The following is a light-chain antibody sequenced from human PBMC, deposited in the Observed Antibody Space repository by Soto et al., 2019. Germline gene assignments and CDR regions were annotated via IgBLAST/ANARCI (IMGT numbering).Light chain of an antibody. CDR1: SSDVGGYNY. CDR2: DVS. V-gene: IGLV2-14*01. CDR3: SSYTSSSTLYV. J-gene: IGLJ1*01. Sequence: QSVLTQPASVSGSPGQSINISCTGTSSDVGGYNYVSWYQQHPGKAPKLMIYDVSNRPSGVSNRFSGSKSGNTASLTISGLQAEDEADYDCSSYTSSSTLYVFGTGTKLTVL.